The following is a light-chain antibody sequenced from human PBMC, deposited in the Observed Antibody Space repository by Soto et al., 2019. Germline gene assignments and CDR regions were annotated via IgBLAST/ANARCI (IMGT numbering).Light chain of an antibody. CDR1: TNDICGYNY. CDR2: EVR. J-gene: IGLJ3*02. CDR3: CSYTISATLV. Sequence: QSALTQPASVSGSPGQSITISCSGTTNDICGYNYVSWYQHHPGKVPKVIIYEVRNRPSGVSNRFSGSKSGNTASLTISGLQAEDEADYYCCSYTISATLVFGGGTKLTVL. V-gene: IGLV2-14*01.